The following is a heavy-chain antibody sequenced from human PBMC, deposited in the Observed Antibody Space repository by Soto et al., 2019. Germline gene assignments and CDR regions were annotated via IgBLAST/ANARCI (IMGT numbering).Heavy chain of an antibody. V-gene: IGHV5-10-1*01. J-gene: IGHJ3*01. D-gene: IGHD6-13*01. CDR1: GYIFTNYW. Sequence: GESLKISCNASGYIFTNYWITWVRQMPGKGPEGMGRIDASASYTNYSPYYLGHVTISVDKSITTAYLQWSSLKVSDTAMYYCARHRITADLFDVWGQGTMVTVSS. CDR3: ARHRITADLFDV. CDR2: IDASASYT.